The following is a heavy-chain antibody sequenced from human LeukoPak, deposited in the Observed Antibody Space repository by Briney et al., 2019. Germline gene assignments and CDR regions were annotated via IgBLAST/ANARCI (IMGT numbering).Heavy chain of an antibody. D-gene: IGHD2-15*01. CDR1: GFTFSGYW. Sequence: GGSLRLSCAASGFTFSGYWMHWVRQAPGKGLVWVSRINSAGSSTSYADSVRGRFTISSDNAKNSLYLQMNSLRAEDTAVYYCARDGSGYCSGGSCYSAEYFQHWGQGTLVTASS. CDR2: INSAGSST. V-gene: IGHV3-74*01. J-gene: IGHJ1*01. CDR3: ARDGSGYCSGGSCYSAEYFQH.